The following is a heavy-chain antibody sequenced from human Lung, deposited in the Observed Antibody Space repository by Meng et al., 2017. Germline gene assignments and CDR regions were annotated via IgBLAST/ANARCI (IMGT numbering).Heavy chain of an antibody. V-gene: IGHV1-18*01. CDR3: ARGTPGRSYSDY. J-gene: IGHJ4*02. Sequence: QAKLLHSGAEVKKPGASVWISCKASGYTSASYGISWFRQAPGQGLEWMGWFVSNADTYPAQKFQGRVTMTRDTHTSTDFMELRSLRFDDTAVYYCARGTPGRSYSDYWGQGTLVTSPQ. CDR1: GYTSASYG. D-gene: IGHD3-10*01. CDR2: FVSNADT.